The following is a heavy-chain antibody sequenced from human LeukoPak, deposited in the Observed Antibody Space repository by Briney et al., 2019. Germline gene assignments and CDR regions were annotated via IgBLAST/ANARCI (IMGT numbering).Heavy chain of an antibody. V-gene: IGHV4-59*08. J-gene: IGHJ6*02. D-gene: IGHD6-19*01. CDR2: IYYSGST. CDR1: GGSVSSYY. Sequence: PSGTLSLTCTVSGGSVSSYYWSWIRQPPGKGLEWIGYIYYSGSTNYNPSLKSRVTISVDTSKNQFSLKLSSVTAADTAVYYCARSSGIAVADYYYGMDVWGQGTTVTVSS. CDR3: ARSSGIAVADYYYGMDV.